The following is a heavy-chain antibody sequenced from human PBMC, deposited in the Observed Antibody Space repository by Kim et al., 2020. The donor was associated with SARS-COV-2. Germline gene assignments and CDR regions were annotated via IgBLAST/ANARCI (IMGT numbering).Heavy chain of an antibody. J-gene: IGHJ4*02. D-gene: IGHD4-17*01. CDR2: IYFNGIT. Sequence: SETLSLTCTVSGGSISSSSYHWGWIRQPPGKGLEWIGNIYFNGITYYNPSLKSRVTISIDTSNNQFSLRLASVTAADTAFYYCARGRYGGKGTTVWGRGTLVTVSS. CDR1: GGSISSSSYH. CDR3: ARGRYGGKGTTV. V-gene: IGHV4-39*01.